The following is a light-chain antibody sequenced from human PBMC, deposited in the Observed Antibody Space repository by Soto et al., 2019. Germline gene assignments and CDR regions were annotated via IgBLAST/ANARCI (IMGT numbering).Light chain of an antibody. CDR2: DES. CDR1: NRGSKS. J-gene: IGLJ1*01. V-gene: IGLV3-21*02. CDR3: QVWDGTSEHYV. Sequence: SYELAQAPSVSVAPGQTATISCGVNNRGSKSLHCYRQKPGQANVLVVYDESDRHSAIPERFSGSNSGNTATLAISRVEAGDEADYYCQVWDGTSEHYVFGTGTKVTVL.